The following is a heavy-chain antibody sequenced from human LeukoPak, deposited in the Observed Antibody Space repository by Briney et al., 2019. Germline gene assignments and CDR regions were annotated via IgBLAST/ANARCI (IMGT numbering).Heavy chain of an antibody. CDR2: INHSGST. J-gene: IGHJ5*02. V-gene: IGHV4-34*01. CDR3: ARGARTPSGYGSRTAGRANWFDP. CDR1: GGSFSGYY. Sequence: SETLSLTCALYGGSFSGYYSSWLREPPGKGLEWIGEINHSGSTNSNPSLKSRVTISVDTSKNQFSLKLGSVTAADTAVYYCARGARTPSGYGSRTAGRANWFDPWGQGTLVTVSS. D-gene: IGHD5-12*01.